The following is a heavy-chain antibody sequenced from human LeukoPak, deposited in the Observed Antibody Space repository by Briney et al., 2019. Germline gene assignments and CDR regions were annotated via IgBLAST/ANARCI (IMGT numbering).Heavy chain of an antibody. J-gene: IGHJ4*02. CDR2: IQYRGST. CDR3: ARGGSQFDY. D-gene: IGHD5-12*01. Sequence: PSETLSLTCSVSGGSVSNDYWGWIRQTPEKGLEWIAYIQYRGSTFYNPSLRSRVTISLDTSKNQFSLELATVTAADTAVYYCARGGSQFDYWGQGALVTVSS. CDR1: GGSVSNDY. V-gene: IGHV4-59*02.